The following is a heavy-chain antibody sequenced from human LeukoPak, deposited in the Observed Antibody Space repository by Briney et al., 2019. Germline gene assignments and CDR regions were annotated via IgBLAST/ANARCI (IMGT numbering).Heavy chain of an antibody. D-gene: IGHD1-14*01. CDR2: VNGDGTGT. J-gene: IGHJ4*02. CDR3: ARYADGIFY. V-gene: IGHV3-74*01. Sequence: GGSLRLSCAASGFTFSSSWMHWVRQAPGKGLIWVSRVNGDGTGTIYADPVKGRFTISRDNAKNTLYLQMNSLRAEDTAVYYCARYADGIFYWGQGTLVTVSS. CDR1: GFTFSSSW.